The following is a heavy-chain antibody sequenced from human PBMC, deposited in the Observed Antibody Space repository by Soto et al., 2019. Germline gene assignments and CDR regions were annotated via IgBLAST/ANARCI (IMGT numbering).Heavy chain of an antibody. Sequence: GGSLGLSCAASAFTVSSNYMSWVRQAPGKGLEWVSVIYSGGSTYYADSVKGGFTISRDNSKNTLYLQMNSLRAEDTAVYYCAREDGYNSYYGMDVWGQGTTVTVSS. CDR2: IYSGGST. CDR1: AFTVSSNY. V-gene: IGHV3-53*01. CDR3: AREDGYNSYYGMDV. D-gene: IGHD5-12*01. J-gene: IGHJ6*02.